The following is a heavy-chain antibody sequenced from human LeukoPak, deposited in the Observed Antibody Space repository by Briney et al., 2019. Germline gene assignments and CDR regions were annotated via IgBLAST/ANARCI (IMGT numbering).Heavy chain of an antibody. CDR1: GFTFSSYA. V-gene: IGHV3-23*01. J-gene: IGHJ4*02. CDR2: ISGSGGST. Sequence: PGGSLRLSCAASGFTFSSYAMSWVRQAPGKGLEWVSAISGSGGSTYYADSVKGRFTISRGNSKNTLYLQMNSLRAEDTAVYYCAKGGGWYQGYFDYWGQGTLVTVSS. CDR3: AKGGGWYQGYFDY. D-gene: IGHD6-19*01.